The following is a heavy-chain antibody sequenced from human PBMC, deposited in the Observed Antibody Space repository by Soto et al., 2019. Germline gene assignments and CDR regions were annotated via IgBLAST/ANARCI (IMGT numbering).Heavy chain of an antibody. V-gene: IGHV3-53*05. CDR1: GLTVSNNY. J-gene: IGHJ4*02. D-gene: IGHD2-2*01. CDR3: ARGEERVAMPSGY. CDR2: IYSGGST. Sequence: PGGSLRLSCAASGLTVSNNYMSWVRQAPGKGLEWFSIIYSGGSTNYAASLKGRFTISVDTSKNPFSLKMGSVTAEDTAVYYCARGEERVAMPSGYWGQGTLVTVSS.